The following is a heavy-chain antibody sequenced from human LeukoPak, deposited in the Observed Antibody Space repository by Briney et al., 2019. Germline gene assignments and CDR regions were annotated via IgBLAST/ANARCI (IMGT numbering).Heavy chain of an antibody. Sequence: GGSLRLSCAASGFTFSNYGMHWVRQAPGKGLEWVAFIRYDGSNKYYADSVKGRFTISRDNSKNTLYLQMNSLRAVDTAVYYCAKDLALVIIDWGQGTLVTVSS. V-gene: IGHV3-30*02. CDR2: IRYDGSNK. J-gene: IGHJ4*02. CDR3: AKDLALVIID. CDR1: GFTFSNYG. D-gene: IGHD3-9*01.